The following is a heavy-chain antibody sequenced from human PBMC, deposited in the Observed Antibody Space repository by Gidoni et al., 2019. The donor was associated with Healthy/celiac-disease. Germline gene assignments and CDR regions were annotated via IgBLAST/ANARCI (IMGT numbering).Heavy chain of an antibody. Sequence: VQLLQSGADVHNPGSPVKASRNPAGYTLTSYGNSRVRQAPGQGLEWMGWISVYNGNTNYAQKIQGRVTMSTDTTTSTDYMGLRSLRSDDTAVYYCARDSQITMIVGQPLDIWGKGTMVTVSS. J-gene: IGHJ3*02. D-gene: IGHD3-22*01. CDR2: ISVYNGNT. CDR1: GYTLTSYG. CDR3: ARDSQITMIVGQPLDI. V-gene: IGHV1-18*01.